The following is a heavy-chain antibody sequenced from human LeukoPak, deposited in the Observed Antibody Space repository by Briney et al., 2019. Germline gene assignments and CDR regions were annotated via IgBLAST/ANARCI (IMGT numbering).Heavy chain of an antibody. CDR3: ATGSRDYGGNSGWFDP. CDR2: INQDGSEK. J-gene: IGHJ5*02. V-gene: IGHV3-7*01. D-gene: IGHD4-23*01. Sequence: GGSLRLSCAASGFTFSSYWMTWVRQAPGKGLEWVANINQDGSEKYYVDSVKGRFTISRDNAKNSLYLQMNSLRAEDTAVYYCATGSRDYGGNSGWFDPWGQGTLVTVSS. CDR1: GFTFSSYW.